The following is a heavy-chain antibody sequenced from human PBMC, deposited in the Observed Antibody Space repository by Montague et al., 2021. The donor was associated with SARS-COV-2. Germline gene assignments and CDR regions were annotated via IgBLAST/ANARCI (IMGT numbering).Heavy chain of an antibody. D-gene: IGHD3/OR15-3a*01. V-gene: IGHV3-7*01. J-gene: IGHJ4*02. CDR1: GFTSGDYQ. CDR3: ARSPRGSGTGWLDY. CDR2: INQDETAK. Sequence: SLRLSCAASGFTSGDYQMTWVRQAPGKGLQWVANINQDETAKTXXXSXXGRFTISRDNAKNSLILQLHSLKDEDTAVYYCARSPRGSGTGWLDYWGQGTLVTVSS.